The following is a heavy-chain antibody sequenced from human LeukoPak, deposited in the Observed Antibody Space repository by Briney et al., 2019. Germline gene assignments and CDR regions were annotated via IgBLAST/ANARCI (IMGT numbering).Heavy chain of an antibody. J-gene: IGHJ4*02. CDR1: GFTFSSYW. CDR2: IKQDGSKK. Sequence: GGSLRLSCAASGFTFSSYWMSWVRQAPGKGLEWVANIKQDGSKKNYVDSVKGRFTISRDNAKNSLYLQMNSLRVEDTAVYYCAKDRGDMGYYDSSGYEGYWGQGTLVTVSS. D-gene: IGHD3-22*01. CDR3: AKDRGDMGYYDSSGYEGY. V-gene: IGHV3-7*01.